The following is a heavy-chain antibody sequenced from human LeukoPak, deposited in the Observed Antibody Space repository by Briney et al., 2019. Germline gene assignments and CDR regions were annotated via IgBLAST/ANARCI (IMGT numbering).Heavy chain of an antibody. J-gene: IGHJ4*02. CDR2: ISSSSSYI. CDR3: ARAHYYDSSGFDY. Sequence: GGSLRLSCAASGFTFSSYSMNWVRQAPGKGLEWVSSISSSSSYIYYADSVKGRFTISRDNAKNSLYLQVNSLRAEDTAVYYCARAHYYDSSGFDYWGQGTLVTVSS. CDR1: GFTFSSYS. V-gene: IGHV3-21*01. D-gene: IGHD3-22*01.